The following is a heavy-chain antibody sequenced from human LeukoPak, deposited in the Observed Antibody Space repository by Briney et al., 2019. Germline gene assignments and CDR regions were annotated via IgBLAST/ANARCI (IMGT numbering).Heavy chain of an antibody. Sequence: GESLKISCKTSGYDFSSKWIGWVRQMPGNGLEWMGIIYPTDSITKYSPSFQGHVTMSVDTSVNTAYLQWTSLKASDTAIYYCARLAPDYADYWFDPWGQGTLVTVSS. J-gene: IGHJ5*02. CDR1: GYDFSSKW. V-gene: IGHV5-51*01. CDR2: IYPTDSIT. D-gene: IGHD4-17*01. CDR3: ARLAPDYADYWFDP.